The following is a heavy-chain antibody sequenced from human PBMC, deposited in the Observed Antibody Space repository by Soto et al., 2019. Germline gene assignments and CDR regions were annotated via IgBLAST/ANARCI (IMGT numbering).Heavy chain of an antibody. J-gene: IGHJ4*02. CDR1: GFTFSNYA. V-gene: IGHV3-23*01. CDR2: ISGSDGST. Sequence: EVQLLESGGGLVQPGGSLRLSCAASGFTFSNYAMSWVRQAPGEGLEWVSTISGSDGSTYYADSVKGRFTISRDISKNTLYLQMNSLRAEDTAIYYCAKERSSGYYFFDYWGQGTLVTVCS. D-gene: IGHD5-12*01. CDR3: AKERSSGYYFFDY.